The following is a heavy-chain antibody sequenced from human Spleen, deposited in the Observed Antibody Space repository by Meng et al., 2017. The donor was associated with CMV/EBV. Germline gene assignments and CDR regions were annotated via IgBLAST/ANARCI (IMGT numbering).Heavy chain of an antibody. V-gene: IGHV3-23*01. CDR2: ISGSGGDT. CDR1: GFTFNTYA. J-gene: IGHJ3*02. Sequence: GESLKISCAASGFTFNTYAMTWVRQAPGKGLEWVSAISGSGGDTYYADSVKGRFTISRDNSKNTLYLQMNTLRGEDTAVYYCTKSKTSGPYDALDIWGQGTMVTVSS. D-gene: IGHD2-15*01. CDR3: TKSKTSGPYDALDI.